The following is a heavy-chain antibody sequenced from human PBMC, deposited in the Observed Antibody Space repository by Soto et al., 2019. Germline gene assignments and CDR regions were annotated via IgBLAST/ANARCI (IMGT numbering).Heavy chain of an antibody. CDR2: IIPIFGTA. D-gene: IGHD3-10*01. J-gene: IGHJ6*02. CDR3: ARSGLMVRGVMPHYYYYYYGMDV. CDR1: GGTFSSYA. Sequence: GASVKVSCKASGGTFSSYAISWVRQAPGQGLEWMGGIIPIFGTANYAQKFQGRVTVTADESTSTAYMGLSSLRSEDTAVYYCARSGLMVRGVMPHYYYYYYGMDVWGQGTTVTVSS. V-gene: IGHV1-69*13.